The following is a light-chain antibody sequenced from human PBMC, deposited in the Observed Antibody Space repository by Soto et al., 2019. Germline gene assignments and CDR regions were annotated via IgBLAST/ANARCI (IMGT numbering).Light chain of an antibody. CDR1: SSDVGDHNY. J-gene: IGLJ1*01. V-gene: IGLV2-14*01. CDR3: SSYTATSTHHV. CDR2: EVN. Sequence: QSVLAQPASVSGSPGQSITISCTGTSSDVGDHNYVSWYQQKPGKAPKLLISEVNNRPSGVSNRFSGSKSGNTASLTISGLRPDDEADYYCSSYTATSTHHVFGSGTKVTVL.